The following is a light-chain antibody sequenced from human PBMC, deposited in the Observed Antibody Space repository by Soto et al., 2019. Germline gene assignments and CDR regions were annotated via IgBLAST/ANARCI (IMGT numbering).Light chain of an antibody. CDR1: SGSIASNY. J-gene: IGLJ2*01. CDR2: EDN. CDR3: QSYDSSNQGVV. Sequence: NFMLTQPHSVSESPGKTVTISCTRSSGSIASNYVQWYQQRPGSAPTTVIYEDNQRPSGVPDRFSGPIDSSSNSASLTISGLKTEDEADYYCQSYDSSNQGVVFGGGTKLTVL. V-gene: IGLV6-57*04.